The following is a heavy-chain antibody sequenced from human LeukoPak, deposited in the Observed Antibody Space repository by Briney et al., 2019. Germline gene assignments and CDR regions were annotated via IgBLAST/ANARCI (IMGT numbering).Heavy chain of an antibody. Sequence: PSETLSLTCTVSGGSISSYYWSWVRQPPGKGLEWIGFVYYTGSTNYSPSLKSRVTISVDTSKNQFSLKLRSVTAADTAVYYCARDVVAAAGTWDYWGQGTLVTVSS. CDR1: GGSISSYY. D-gene: IGHD6-13*01. V-gene: IGHV4-59*12. J-gene: IGHJ4*02. CDR2: VYYTGST. CDR3: ARDVVAAAGTWDY.